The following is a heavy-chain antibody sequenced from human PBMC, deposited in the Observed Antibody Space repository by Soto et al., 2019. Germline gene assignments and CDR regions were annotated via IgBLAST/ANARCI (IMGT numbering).Heavy chain of an antibody. Sequence: GGSLRLSCTASGFTFGDYAMSWFRQAPGKGLEWVGFIRSKAYGGTTEYAASVKGRFTISRDDSKSIAYLQMNSLKTEDTAVYYCTLYSSSSYYYYYMDVWGKGTTVTVS. D-gene: IGHD6-6*01. CDR3: TLYSSSSYYYYYMDV. CDR2: IRSKAYGGTT. CDR1: GFTFGDYA. J-gene: IGHJ6*03. V-gene: IGHV3-49*03.